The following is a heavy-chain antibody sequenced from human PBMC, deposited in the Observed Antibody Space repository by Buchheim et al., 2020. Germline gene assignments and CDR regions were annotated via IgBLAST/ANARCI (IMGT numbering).Heavy chain of an antibody. D-gene: IGHD2-21*02. Sequence: QVQLVESGGGVVQPGTSLTLSCVASGFTFRTYGIHWVRQAPGKGLEWVAVISYDGSLKYYADSVKGRFTISRDNSRNTVYMHMNSLGTEDTAVYYCAKSYCGGDCHFEYWGQGTL. V-gene: IGHV3-30*18. CDR1: GFTFRTYG. CDR2: ISYDGSLK. CDR3: AKSYCGGDCHFEY. J-gene: IGHJ4*02.